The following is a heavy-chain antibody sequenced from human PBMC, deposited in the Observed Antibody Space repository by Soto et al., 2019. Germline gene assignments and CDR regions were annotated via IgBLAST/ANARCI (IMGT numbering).Heavy chain of an antibody. V-gene: IGHV4-38-2*01. CDR2: ISHSGDT. CDR1: GYVITEGYH. J-gene: IGHJ6*02. Sequence: SETRSRTCAVSGYVITEGYHWCFIRQPPGKELECIGTISHSGDTYYNPSLKSRVTISIDTAKNHLSLILSSVTAADTATYYCTRIYCTTTSCFINGMDVWGQGTTVTVSS. CDR3: TRIYCTTTSCFINGMDV. D-gene: IGHD2-2*01.